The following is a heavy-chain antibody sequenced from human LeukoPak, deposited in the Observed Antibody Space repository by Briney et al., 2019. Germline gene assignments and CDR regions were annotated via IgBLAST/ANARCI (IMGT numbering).Heavy chain of an antibody. CDR3: ARAPSGYFDY. CDR1: GFTFCTYW. CDR2: INTDGSST. D-gene: IGHD1-26*01. J-gene: IGHJ4*02. Sequence: PGGSLRLSCAASGFTFCTYWMHWVRQGPGKGLVWVSRINTDGSSTSYADSVKGRFTISRDNAENTLYLQMNSLRAEDTAVYYCARAPSGYFDYWGQGTLVTVSS. V-gene: IGHV3-74*01.